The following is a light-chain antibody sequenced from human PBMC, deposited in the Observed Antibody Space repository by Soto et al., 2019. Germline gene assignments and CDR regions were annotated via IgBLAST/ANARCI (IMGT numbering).Light chain of an antibody. CDR1: SSNVGSNP. Sequence: QPVLTQPPSASGTPGQRVTISCSGSSSNVGSNPVNWYQQLPGTAPKLLIYTNNQRPSGVPDRFSGSKSGTSASLAISGLQSEDEADYYCAAWDDSLIALYVFGTGTKVTVL. CDR2: TNN. J-gene: IGLJ1*01. CDR3: AAWDDSLIALYV. V-gene: IGLV1-44*01.